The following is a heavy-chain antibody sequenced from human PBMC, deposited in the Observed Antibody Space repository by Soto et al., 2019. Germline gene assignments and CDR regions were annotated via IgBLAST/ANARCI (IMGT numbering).Heavy chain of an antibody. CDR3: ARSLASAGYTYGNFDS. CDR2: IYSSGST. CDR1: GDSIIGYY. J-gene: IGHJ4*02. D-gene: IGHD5-18*01. V-gene: IGHV4-59*01. Sequence: PSETLSLTCTVSGDSIIGYYWSWIRQSPGKGLEWIGCIYSSGSTNYNPSLKSRVTLSVGTSKNQFSLKLPSMTAADTAMYYCARSLASAGYTYGNFDSWGQGTLVTVSS.